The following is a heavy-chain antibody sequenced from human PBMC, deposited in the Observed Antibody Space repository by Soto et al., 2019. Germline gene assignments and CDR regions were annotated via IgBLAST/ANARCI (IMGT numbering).Heavy chain of an antibody. J-gene: IGHJ1*01. CDR3: ARDGLTYYYDSSGVS. CDR1: GGSISSGGYY. V-gene: IGHV4-31*03. Sequence: QVQLQESGPGLVKPSQTLSLTCTVSGGSISSGGYYWSWIRQHPGKGLEWIGYIYYSGSTYYNPSLKSRVTISVDTSKNQFSLKLSSVTAADXAVYYCARDGLTYYYDSSGVSWGQGTLVTVSS. D-gene: IGHD3-22*01. CDR2: IYYSGST.